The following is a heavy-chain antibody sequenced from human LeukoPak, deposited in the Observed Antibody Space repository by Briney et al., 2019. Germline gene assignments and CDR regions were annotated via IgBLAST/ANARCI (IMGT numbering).Heavy chain of an antibody. J-gene: IGHJ4*02. D-gene: IGHD1-14*01. V-gene: IGHV4-38-2*01. CDR1: GYSISSGYY. Sequence: PSENLSLNCAVSGYSISSGYYWGWIRQSPGKGLEWIGNIYHSGITHYNPSLQGRITLSVDTSKNQFSLNLSSVTAADTAVYYCTRFSTASSRPAYYWGQGTLVIVSS. CDR3: TRFSTASSRPAYY. CDR2: IYHSGIT.